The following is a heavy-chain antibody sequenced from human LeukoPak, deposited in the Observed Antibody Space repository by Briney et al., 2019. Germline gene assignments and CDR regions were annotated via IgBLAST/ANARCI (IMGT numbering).Heavy chain of an antibody. Sequence: GASVKVSCKASGYTLTSYYMHWVRQAPGQGLEWMGWINPNSGGTNYAQKFQGRVTMTRDTSISTAYMELSRLRSDDTAVYYCATQASPRENWFDPWGQGTLVTVSS. J-gene: IGHJ5*02. CDR3: ATQASPRENWFDP. V-gene: IGHV1-2*02. CDR2: INPNSGGT. D-gene: IGHD1-26*01. CDR1: GYTLTSYY.